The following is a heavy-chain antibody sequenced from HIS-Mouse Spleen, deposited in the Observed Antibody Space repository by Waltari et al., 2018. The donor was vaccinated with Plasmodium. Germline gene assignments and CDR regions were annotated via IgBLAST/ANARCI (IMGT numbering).Heavy chain of an antibody. CDR3: ARQLAYYDFWSGYSRGYYFDY. J-gene: IGHJ4*02. CDR2: IYYSGRH. Sequence: QLQLQESGPGLVKPSETLSLTCTVSGGSISSSSYYWGWIRQPPGKGLEWIGSIYYSGRHYYNPSLKSRVTISVDTSKNQFSLKLSSVTAADTAVYYCARQLAYYDFWSGYSRGYYFDYWGQGTLVTVSS. V-gene: IGHV4-39*01. CDR1: GGSISSSSYY. D-gene: IGHD3-3*01.